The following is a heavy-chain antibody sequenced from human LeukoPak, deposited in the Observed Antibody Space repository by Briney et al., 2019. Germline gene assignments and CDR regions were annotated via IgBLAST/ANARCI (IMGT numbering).Heavy chain of an antibody. Sequence: SVKVSCKASGGTFSSYAISWVRQAPGQGLEWMGGIIPIFGTANYAQKFQGRDTMTRDTSTSTVYMELSSLRSEDTAVYYCARTSSSSWYFDWFDPWGQGTLVTVSS. CDR1: GGTFSSYA. D-gene: IGHD6-13*01. J-gene: IGHJ5*02. CDR3: ARTSSSSWYFDWFDP. V-gene: IGHV1-69*05. CDR2: IIPIFGTA.